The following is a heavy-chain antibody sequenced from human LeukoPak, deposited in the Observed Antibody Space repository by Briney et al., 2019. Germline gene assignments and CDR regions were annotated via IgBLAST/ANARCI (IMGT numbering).Heavy chain of an antibody. CDR3: ARTIRFLEPEFDY. J-gene: IGHJ4*02. V-gene: IGHV4-39*01. D-gene: IGHD3-3*01. Sequence: SETLSLTCTASGGSISSSSYYWGWIRQPPGKGLEWIGSIYYSGSTYHNPSLKSRVTISVDTSKNQFSLKLSSVTAADTAVYYCARTIRFLEPEFDYWGQGTLVTVS. CDR2: IYYSGST. CDR1: GGSISSSSYY.